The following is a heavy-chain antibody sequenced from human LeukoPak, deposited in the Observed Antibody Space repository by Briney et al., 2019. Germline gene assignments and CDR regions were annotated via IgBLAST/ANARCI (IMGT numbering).Heavy chain of an antibody. J-gene: IGHJ5*02. Sequence: SETLSLTCAVSGGSISSGTYYWSWIRQHPGKGLEWIGYIYYSGSTYYNPSFKSRVTISVDTSENQFSLKLSSVTAADTAVYYCARGHSTSENWFDPWGQGTLVTVSS. CDR3: ARGHSTSENWFDP. CDR2: IYYSGST. D-gene: IGHD2-2*01. V-gene: IGHV4-31*11. CDR1: GGSISSGTYY.